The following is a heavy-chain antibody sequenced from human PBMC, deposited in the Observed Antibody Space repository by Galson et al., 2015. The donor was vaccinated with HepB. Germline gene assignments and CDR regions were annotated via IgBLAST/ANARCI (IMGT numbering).Heavy chain of an antibody. Sequence: SLRLSCAASGFTFSSYSKNWVRQAPGKGLEWIAYISHNTWTRFYADSVKGRFTVSRDNNKNSVDLQLSSLRADDTAVYFCARERRPNHGYYWAMDAWGQGTTVTVS. CDR1: GFTFSSYS. J-gene: IGHJ6*02. CDR2: ISHNTWTR. CDR3: ARERRPNHGYYWAMDA. V-gene: IGHV3-48*04.